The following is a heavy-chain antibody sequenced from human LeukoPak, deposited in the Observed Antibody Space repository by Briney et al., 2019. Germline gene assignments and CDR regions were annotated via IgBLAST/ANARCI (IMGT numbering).Heavy chain of an antibody. J-gene: IGHJ4*02. V-gene: IGHV3-20*04. Sequence: GGSLRLSCAASGFTFDDYGMSWVRQAPGKGLEWVSTINWNGGSTGYADSVKGRFTISRDNAKNSLYLQMNSLRAEDTALYYCARVSDISVAAYFDYWGQGTLVTVSS. CDR3: ARVSDISVAAYFDY. D-gene: IGHD6-19*01. CDR1: GFTFDDYG. CDR2: INWNGGST.